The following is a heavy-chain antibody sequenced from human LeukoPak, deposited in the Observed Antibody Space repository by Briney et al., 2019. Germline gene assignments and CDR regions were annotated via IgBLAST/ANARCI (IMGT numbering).Heavy chain of an antibody. CDR2: INPNSGGT. V-gene: IGHV1-2*02. CDR1: GYTFTGYY. D-gene: IGHD6-6*01. Sequence: ASVKVSCKASGYTFTGYYMHWVRQAPGQGLEWMGWINPNSGGTNYAQKFQGRVTMTRDTSISTAYMELSRLRSDDTAVYYCARDRGGEYSSAFGYWGQGTLVTVSS. CDR3: ARDRGGEYSSAFGY. J-gene: IGHJ4*02.